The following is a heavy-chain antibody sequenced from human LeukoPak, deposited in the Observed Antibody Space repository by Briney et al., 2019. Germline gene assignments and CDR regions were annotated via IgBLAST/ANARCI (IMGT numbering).Heavy chain of an antibody. CDR3: ARETGGSSGCVDY. V-gene: IGHV4-38-2*02. D-gene: IGHD6-19*01. CDR1: GYSISSGYY. J-gene: IGHJ4*02. Sequence: SETLSLTCTVSGYSISSGYYWGWIRQPPGKGLEWIGSIYHSGSTYYNPSLKSRVTISVDTSKNQFSLKLSSVTAADTAVYYCARETGGSSGCVDYWGQGTLVTVSS. CDR2: IYHSGST.